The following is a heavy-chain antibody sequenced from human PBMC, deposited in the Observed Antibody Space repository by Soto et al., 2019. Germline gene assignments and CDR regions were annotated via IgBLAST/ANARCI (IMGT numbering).Heavy chain of an antibody. J-gene: IGHJ4*02. Sequence: SVELCWKEPGGTLSSCTRRWVRQAPGQGLEWMGRIIPILGIANYAQKFQGRVAITADKSTSTAYMELSSLRSEDTAVYYCARSYSSSYPYWGQGTLVTVSS. CDR2: IIPILGIA. CDR3: ARSYSSSYPY. V-gene: IGHV1-69*02. D-gene: IGHD6-6*01. CDR1: GGTLSSCT.